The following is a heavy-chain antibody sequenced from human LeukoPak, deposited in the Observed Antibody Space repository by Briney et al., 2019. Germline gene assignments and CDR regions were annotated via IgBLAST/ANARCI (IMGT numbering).Heavy chain of an antibody. Sequence: SQTLSLTCTVSGGSISSGSYYWSWIRQSAGKGLEWIWHFYTTESTNYNRSLKSRLPKLVGTSQTQFSIRLSSGTAADLAVHCCARGDGYNSDYYYYMDVWGKGTTVTVSS. CDR3: ARGDGYNSDYYYYMDV. CDR2: FYTTEST. CDR1: GGSISSGSYY. V-gene: IGHV4-61*09. D-gene: IGHD5-24*01. J-gene: IGHJ6*03.